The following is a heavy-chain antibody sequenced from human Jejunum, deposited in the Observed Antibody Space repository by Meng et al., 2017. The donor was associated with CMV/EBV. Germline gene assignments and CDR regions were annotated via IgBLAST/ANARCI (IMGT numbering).Heavy chain of an antibody. Sequence: GYVFNTKGISWVRQASGQGFEWIGWISPYNGNTKLADKFQDRVTLTTESSTRTVFMELRSLTSDDTAMYYCARERPGSGYQVTDYWGQGTLVTVSS. CDR3: ARERPGSGYQVTDY. CDR1: GYVFNTKG. CDR2: ISPYNGNT. D-gene: IGHD2-2*01. V-gene: IGHV1-18*01. J-gene: IGHJ4*02.